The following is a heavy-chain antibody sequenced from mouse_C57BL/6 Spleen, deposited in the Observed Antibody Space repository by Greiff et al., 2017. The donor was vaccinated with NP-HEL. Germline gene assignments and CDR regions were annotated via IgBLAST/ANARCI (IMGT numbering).Heavy chain of an antibody. Sequence: QVQLKQPGAELVRPGTSVKLSCKASGYTFTSYWMHWVKQRPGQGLEWIGVIDPSDSYTNYNQKFKGKATLTVDTSSSTAYMQLSSLTSEDSAVYYCAGFTTVVARGDAMDYWGQGTSVTVSS. V-gene: IGHV1-59*01. CDR3: AGFTTVVARGDAMDY. D-gene: IGHD1-1*01. CDR2: IDPSDSYT. J-gene: IGHJ4*01. CDR1: GYTFTSYW.